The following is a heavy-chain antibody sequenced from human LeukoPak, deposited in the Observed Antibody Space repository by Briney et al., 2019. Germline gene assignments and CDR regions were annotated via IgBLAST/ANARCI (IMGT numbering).Heavy chain of an antibody. V-gene: IGHV1-2*02. D-gene: IGHD3-16*01. CDR1: GYTFTSYY. CDR2: INPNSGGT. CDR3: ARRPITLRNFDY. Sequence: ASVKVSCKASGYTFTSYYMHWVRQAPGQGLEWMGWINPNSGGTNYAQKFQGRVTMTRDTSISTAYMELSRLRSDDTAVYYCARRPITLRNFDYWGQGTLVTVSS. J-gene: IGHJ4*02.